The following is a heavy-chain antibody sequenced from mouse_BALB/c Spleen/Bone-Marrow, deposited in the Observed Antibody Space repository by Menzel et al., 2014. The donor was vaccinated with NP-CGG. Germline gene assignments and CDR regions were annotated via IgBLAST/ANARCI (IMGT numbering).Heavy chain of an antibody. V-gene: IGHV5-6-3*01. J-gene: IGHJ3*01. D-gene: IGHD2-4*01. CDR3: ARGYDYSSWFAY. CDR2: INVNGDTT. Sequence: EGQLVESGGGLVQPGGSLKLSCAASGFTFSSYGMSWVRQTPDKRLEMIATINVNGDTTYHPDSVKGRFTISRDNVKNTLYLQMSSLKSEDTAMYYCARGYDYSSWFAYWGQGTLVTVSA. CDR1: GFTFSSYG.